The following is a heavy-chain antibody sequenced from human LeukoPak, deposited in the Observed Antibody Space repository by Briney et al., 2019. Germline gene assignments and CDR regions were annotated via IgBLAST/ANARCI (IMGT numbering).Heavy chain of an antibody. CDR1: GFTFSGSA. V-gene: IGHV3-73*01. D-gene: IGHD5-18*01. CDR3: ARIGGYSSGV. CDR2: IRDKTNNYAT. J-gene: IGHJ4*02. Sequence: GGSLRLSCAASGFTFSGSAMHWVRQASGKGLEWVGRIRDKTNNYATAYAASVKGRFTVSRDDSKNTAYLQMNSLRAEDTAVYYCARIGGYSSGVWGQGTLVTVSS.